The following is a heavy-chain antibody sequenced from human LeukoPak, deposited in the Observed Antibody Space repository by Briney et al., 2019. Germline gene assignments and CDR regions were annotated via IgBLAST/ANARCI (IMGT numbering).Heavy chain of an antibody. J-gene: IGHJ4*02. CDR3: ARAHYDFWSGYHKGDYDY. D-gene: IGHD3-3*01. V-gene: IGHV1-69*13. CDR1: GGTFSSYA. CDR2: IIPIFGTA. Sequence: SVKVSCKASGGTFSSYAISWVRQAPGQGLEWMGGIIPIFGTANHAQKFQGRVTITADESTSTAYMELSSLRSEDTAVYYCARAHYDFWSGYHKGDYDYWGQGTLVTVSS.